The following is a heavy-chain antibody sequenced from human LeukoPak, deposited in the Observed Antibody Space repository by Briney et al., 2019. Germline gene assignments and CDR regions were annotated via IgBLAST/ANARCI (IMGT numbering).Heavy chain of an antibody. V-gene: IGHV3-23*01. CDR2: ISGSGGST. CDR3: AKHLVVPAAMT. CDR1: GFTFSRYA. J-gene: IGHJ5*02. D-gene: IGHD2-2*01. Sequence: GGSLRLSCAASGFTFSRYAMSWVRQAPGQGLEWVSGISGSGGSTHYPDSVKGRFTISRDNSKNTLYLQMNSLRAEDTAVYYCAKHLVVPAAMTWGQGTLVTVSS.